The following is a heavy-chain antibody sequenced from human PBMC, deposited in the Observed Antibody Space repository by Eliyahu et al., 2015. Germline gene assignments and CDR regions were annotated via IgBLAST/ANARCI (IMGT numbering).Heavy chain of an antibody. CDR2: INAGNGNT. J-gene: IGHJ4*02. CDR3: ARGDYYDSSGYPRKRFDY. CDR1: GYTFTSYA. D-gene: IGHD3-22*01. V-gene: IGHV1-3*01. Sequence: QVQLVQSGAEVKKPGASVKVSCKASGYTFTSYAMHWVRQAPGQSLEWMGLINAGNGNTEYSQKFQGGVTITRDTSATTAYMEVSSLRSEDTAVYYCARGDYYDSSGYPRKRFDYWGQGTLVTVSS.